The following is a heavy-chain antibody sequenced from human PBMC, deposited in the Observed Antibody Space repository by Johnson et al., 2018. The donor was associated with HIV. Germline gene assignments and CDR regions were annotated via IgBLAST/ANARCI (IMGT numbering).Heavy chain of an antibody. CDR1: GFIFDDYA. Sequence: VQLVESGGGLVQPGRSLRLSCVASGFIFDDYAMHWVRQAPGKGLEWVSGISWNSGSIGYADSVKGRFTISRDNAKNSLYLQMNSLRAEDTALYYCAKDTLLESGFDIWGQGTMVTVSS. V-gene: IGHV3-9*01. CDR2: ISWNSGSI. D-gene: IGHD3-3*02. CDR3: AKDTLLESGFDI. J-gene: IGHJ3*02.